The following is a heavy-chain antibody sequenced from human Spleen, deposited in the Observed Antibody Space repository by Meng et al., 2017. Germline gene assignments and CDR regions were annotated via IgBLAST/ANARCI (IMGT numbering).Heavy chain of an antibody. CDR3: ARDEDISAAGKLFGDY. J-gene: IGHJ4*02. Sequence: ASVKVSCKASGYTFSHYSISWVRQAPGQGLEWMGWISVDNGNTHFAETFQDRVTLTTDTSTSTAYMELRSLRSDDTAVYYCARDEDISAAGKLFGDYWGQGTLVTVSS. D-gene: IGHD6-13*01. V-gene: IGHV1-18*01. CDR2: ISVDNGNT. CDR1: GYTFSHYS.